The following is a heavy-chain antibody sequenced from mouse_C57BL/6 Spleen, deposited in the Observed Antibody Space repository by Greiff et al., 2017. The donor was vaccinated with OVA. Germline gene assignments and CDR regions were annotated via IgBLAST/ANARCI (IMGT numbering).Heavy chain of an antibody. CDR1: GFTFSSYG. CDR3: ARHGEVPPFAY. Sequence: VQLKESGGDLVKPGGSLKLSCAASGFTFSSYGMSWVRQTPDKRLEWVATISSGGSYTYYPDSVKGRFTISRDNAKNTLYLQMSSLKSEDTAMYYCARHGEVPPFAYWGQGTLVTVSA. J-gene: IGHJ3*01. V-gene: IGHV5-6*01. CDR2: ISSGGSYT. D-gene: IGHD2-14*01.